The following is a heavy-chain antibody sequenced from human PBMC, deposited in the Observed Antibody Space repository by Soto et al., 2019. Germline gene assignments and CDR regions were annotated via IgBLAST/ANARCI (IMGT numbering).Heavy chain of an antibody. V-gene: IGHV3-23*01. J-gene: IGHJ4*02. Sequence: PGGSLRLSCAASGFTFSSYAMSWVRQAPGKGLEWVSAISTSGGTTYYADSVKGRFTISRDNSKNTLYLQMNGLRAEDTAVYYCASSPIAVAGTTYDFDYWGQGTLVTVSS. D-gene: IGHD6-19*01. CDR2: ISTSGGTT. CDR3: ASSPIAVAGTTYDFDY. CDR1: GFTFSSYA.